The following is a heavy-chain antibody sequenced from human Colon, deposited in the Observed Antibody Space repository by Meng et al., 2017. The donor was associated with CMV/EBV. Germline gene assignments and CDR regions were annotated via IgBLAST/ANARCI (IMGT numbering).Heavy chain of an antibody. D-gene: IGHD1-26*01. J-gene: IGHJ4*02. Sequence: QVLLVQPGAEVTKPGASVKVSCKASGYTFTGYFMYWVRQAPGQGLEWLGVINPITGGTNYAQKFQGRVTMTRDTSMNTAYMELSRLRSDDTAVYYCASLSGGDFDYWGQGTLVTVSS. V-gene: IGHV1-2*02. CDR1: GYTFTGYF. CDR3: ASLSGGDFDY. CDR2: INPITGGT.